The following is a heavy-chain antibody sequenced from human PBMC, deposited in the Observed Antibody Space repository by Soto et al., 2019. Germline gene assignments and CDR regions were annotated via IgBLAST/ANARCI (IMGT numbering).Heavy chain of an antibody. D-gene: IGHD4-4*01. Sequence: QVQLQESGPGLVKPSETLPLTCSVSDGSVTGYCWSWIRQPPGKGLEWIGCIDYNGRAHYNPSLPXPXPXPXXTANHPLSRKLGSVTTTDTAVYYCARGPDHSKVGYWGQGTLVTVSS. V-gene: IGHV4-59*02. J-gene: IGHJ4*02. CDR2: IDYNGRA. CDR1: DGSVTGYC. CDR3: ARGPDHSKVGY.